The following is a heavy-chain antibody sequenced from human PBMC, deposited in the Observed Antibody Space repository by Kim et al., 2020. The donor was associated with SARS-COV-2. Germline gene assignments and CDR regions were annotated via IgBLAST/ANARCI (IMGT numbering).Heavy chain of an antibody. CDR1: GFNFSGHS. J-gene: IGHJ4*02. D-gene: IGHD2-15*01. Sequence: GGSLRLSCAASGFNFSGHSMHWVRQAPGKGLDWVAIVSSDGSKTYYADSVKGRFTISRDNSKKTLSIQMNSLRVEETAVYYCVRVGLCSGGDCYSPLDNWGQGTQVTVSS. V-gene: IGHV3-30*04. CDR3: VRVGLCSGGDCYSPLDN. CDR2: VSSDGSKT.